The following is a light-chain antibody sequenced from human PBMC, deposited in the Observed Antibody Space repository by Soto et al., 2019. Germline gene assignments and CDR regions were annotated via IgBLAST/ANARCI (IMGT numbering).Light chain of an antibody. CDR2: GAS. CDR3: QQRSNWPPWT. J-gene: IGKJ1*01. Sequence: ELVLTQSPGTLSLSPWERATLSCSASQSVSNNYLAWYQQKPGQAPRLLIYGASNRATGIPARFSGSGSGTDFTLTISSLEPEDFAVYYCQQRSNWPPWTFGQGTKVDIK. V-gene: IGKV3-11*01. CDR1: QSVSNNY.